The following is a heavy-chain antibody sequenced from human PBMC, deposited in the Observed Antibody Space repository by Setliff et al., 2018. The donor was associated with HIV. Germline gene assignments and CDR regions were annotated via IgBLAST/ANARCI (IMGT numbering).Heavy chain of an antibody. D-gene: IGHD3-16*01. J-gene: IGHJ4*02. V-gene: IGHV4-4*09. CDR3: ARRPGGITRAQLDN. Sequence: SETLSLTCTVSGVSISNYYWNWIRQPPGKGLEWIGYIFTSGDTNYNPSLRSRVTISVDTSKNHFSLRLNSVTAADTAMNFCARRPGGITRAQLDNWGQGTLVTVSS. CDR1: GVSISNYY. CDR2: IFTSGDT.